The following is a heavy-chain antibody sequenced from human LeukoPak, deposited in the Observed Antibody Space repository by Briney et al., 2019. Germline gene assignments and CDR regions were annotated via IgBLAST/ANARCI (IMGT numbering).Heavy chain of an antibody. Sequence: GGSLRLSCVASGFTFSMYWMSWVRQAPGKGLEWVANIKQDGSEKYYVDSVKGRFTISRDNAKNSLYLQMNSLRAEDTAVYYCARYDSSGYYYAYFDYWGQGNLVTVSS. CDR1: GFTFSMYW. J-gene: IGHJ4*02. V-gene: IGHV3-7*01. D-gene: IGHD3-22*01. CDR2: IKQDGSEK. CDR3: ARYDSSGYYYAYFDY.